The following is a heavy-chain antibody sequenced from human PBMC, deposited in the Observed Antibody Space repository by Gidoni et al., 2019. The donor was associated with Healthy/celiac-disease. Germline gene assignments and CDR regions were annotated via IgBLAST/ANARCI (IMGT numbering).Heavy chain of an antibody. Sequence: LRLSCSASGFTFSSYSMNCVRQAPGKGLEWVSYISSSSITIYYADSVKGRFTIPRDNAKKSLYLQMNSLRAEDTAVYYCARDSPLTGDAFDIWGQGTMVTVSS. V-gene: IGHV3-48*01. CDR3: ARDSPLTGDAFDI. J-gene: IGHJ3*02. CDR1: GFTFSSYS. CDR2: ISSSSITI.